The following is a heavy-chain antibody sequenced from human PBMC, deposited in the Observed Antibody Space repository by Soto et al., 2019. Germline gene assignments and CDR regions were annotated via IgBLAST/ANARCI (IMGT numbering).Heavy chain of an antibody. Sequence: QVQLVQSGAEVKKPGASVKVSCKASGYTFTSYYMHWVRQAPGQGLEWMGIINPSGGSTSYAQKFQGRVTMTRDPSTSTVYMELSSLRSEDTAVYYCARDSTPYCSSTSCYHYYYYGMDVWGQGTTVTVSS. V-gene: IGHV1-46*01. J-gene: IGHJ6*02. D-gene: IGHD2-2*01. CDR1: GYTFTSYY. CDR2: INPSGGST. CDR3: ARDSTPYCSSTSCYHYYYYGMDV.